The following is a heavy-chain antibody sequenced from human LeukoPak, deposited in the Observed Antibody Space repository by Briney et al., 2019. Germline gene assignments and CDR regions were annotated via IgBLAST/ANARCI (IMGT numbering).Heavy chain of an antibody. CDR3: ARARRYSYGSLCFDY. D-gene: IGHD5-18*01. CDR2: INHSGST. J-gene: IGHJ4*02. V-gene: IGHV4-34*01. Sequence: SETLSLTCAVYGGSFSGYYWSWIRQPPGKGLEWIGEINHSGSTNYNPSLKSRVTISVGTSKNQFSLKLSSVTAADTAVYYCARARRYSYGSLCFDYWGQGTLVTVSS. CDR1: GGSFSGYY.